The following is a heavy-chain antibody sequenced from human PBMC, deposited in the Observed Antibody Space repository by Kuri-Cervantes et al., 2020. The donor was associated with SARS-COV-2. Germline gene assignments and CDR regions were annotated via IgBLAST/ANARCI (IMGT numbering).Heavy chain of an antibody. D-gene: IGHD4-17*01. CDR3: ARITLYGDYFDY. J-gene: IGHJ4*02. CDR2: INWNGGST. Sequence: GESLKISCAASRFTFDDYGMSWVRQAPGKGLEWVSGINWNGGSTGYADSVKGRFTISRDNAKNSLYLQMNSLRAEDTALYYCARITLYGDYFDYWGQGTLVTVSS. CDR1: RFTFDDYG. V-gene: IGHV3-20*04.